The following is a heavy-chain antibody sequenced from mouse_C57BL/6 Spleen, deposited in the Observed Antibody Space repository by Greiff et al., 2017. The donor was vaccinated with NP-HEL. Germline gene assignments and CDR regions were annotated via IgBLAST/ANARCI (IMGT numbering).Heavy chain of an antibody. V-gene: IGHV1-81*01. D-gene: IGHD2-4*01. J-gene: IGHJ3*01. CDR1: GYTFTSYG. Sequence: QVQLQQSGAELARPGASVKLSCKASGYTFTSYGISWVKQRPGQGLEWIGEIYPRSGNTYYTEKFKGKATLTADNSSSTAYMELRSLTSEDSAVYFCARTCYDYDEAWFAYWGQGTLVTVSA. CDR2: IYPRSGNT. CDR3: ARTCYDYDEAWFAY.